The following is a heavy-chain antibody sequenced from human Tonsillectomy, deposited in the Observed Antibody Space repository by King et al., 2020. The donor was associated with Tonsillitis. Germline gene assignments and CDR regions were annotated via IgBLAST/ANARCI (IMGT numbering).Heavy chain of an antibody. CDR1: GFTFSDAW. CDR3: AKYSSSSPYYFDS. D-gene: IGHD6-6*01. V-gene: IGHV3-15*05. J-gene: IGHJ4*02. CDR2: IKRKTDGGTT. Sequence: VQLVESGGGLVDPGGSLRLSCAASGFTFSDAWMNWVRQAPGKGLEWVGRIKRKTDGGTTDFAAPVKGRFTISRVDSKNTLYLQMNSLKTEDTAMYYCAKYSSSSPYYFDSWGQGALVTVSS.